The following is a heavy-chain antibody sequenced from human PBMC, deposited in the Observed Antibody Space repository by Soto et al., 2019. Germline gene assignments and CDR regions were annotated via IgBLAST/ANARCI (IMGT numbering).Heavy chain of an antibody. D-gene: IGHD2-2*01. V-gene: IGHV3-23*01. CDR2: ISGSGDST. CDR3: AHVQCRSASCSLYGMDV. J-gene: IGHJ6*02. Sequence: GGSLRLSCAASGSTFISSAMTGVRKAPGKGVEWVSAISGSGDSTYYADPVNVRFTNSRDNAKITLYLQMTSLTAVDTAVYYCAHVQCRSASCSLYGMDVWGQGTTVTVSS. CDR1: GSTFISSA.